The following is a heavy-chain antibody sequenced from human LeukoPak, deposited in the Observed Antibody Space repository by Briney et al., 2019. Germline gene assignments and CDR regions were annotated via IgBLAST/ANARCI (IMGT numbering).Heavy chain of an antibody. J-gene: IGHJ3*02. V-gene: IGHV5-51*01. CDR2: IYVGDSDT. CDR3: ASSAGGYGDYLGYAFDI. CDR1: GFRFSRYW. Sequence: GESLKISCQGSGFRFSRYWIAWVRQMPGKGLECMGIIYVGDSDTRYSPAFQGQVTISADKSISTAYLQWSSLKASDTAMYYCASSAGGYGDYLGYAFDIWGQGTMVTVSS. D-gene: IGHD4-17*01.